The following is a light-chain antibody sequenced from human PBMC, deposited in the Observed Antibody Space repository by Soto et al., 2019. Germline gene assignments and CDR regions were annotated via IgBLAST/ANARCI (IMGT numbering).Light chain of an antibody. J-gene: IGKJ1*01. V-gene: IGKV1-9*01. Sequence: DIHLTQSPSLLSASVGARVTITCRASQGISSYLAWYQQKPGKAPKLLIYTASTLKSGVPSRFSGSGSGTDFTLTISSLQPEDSATYYCQQLNSYPRTFGQGTKVEIK. CDR2: TAS. CDR3: QQLNSYPRT. CDR1: QGISSY.